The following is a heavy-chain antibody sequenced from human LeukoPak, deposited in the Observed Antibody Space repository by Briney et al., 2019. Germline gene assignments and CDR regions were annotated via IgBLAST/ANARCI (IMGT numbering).Heavy chain of an antibody. CDR3: ARDHWSHYYGSGGQNYFDP. CDR2: ISPYNGYT. CDR1: GYTFTMYY. D-gene: IGHD3-10*01. J-gene: IGHJ5*02. Sequence: ASVKVSCKACGYTFTMYYIHWVRQAPGQGLEWMGWISPYNGYTNYAQKLQGRVTMTTDTSTNTAYMDLRSLRSDDTAVYYCARDHWSHYYGSGGQNYFDPWGQGTLVIVSS. V-gene: IGHV1-18*04.